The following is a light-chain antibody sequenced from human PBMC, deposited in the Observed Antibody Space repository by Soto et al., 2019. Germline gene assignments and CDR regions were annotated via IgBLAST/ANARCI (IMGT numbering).Light chain of an antibody. V-gene: IGLV2-23*01. CDR1: SRDIGTYTL. CDR2: EGS. Sequence: QSALTQNASVSGSPGQSITISCTGTSRDIGTYTLVSWYQQYPGKAPKLIIYEGSKRPSGVSNRFSASKTGRTASLTISGLQPEDEADYYCCSYAGSSSVVFGGGTKLTVL. J-gene: IGLJ2*01. CDR3: CSYAGSSSVV.